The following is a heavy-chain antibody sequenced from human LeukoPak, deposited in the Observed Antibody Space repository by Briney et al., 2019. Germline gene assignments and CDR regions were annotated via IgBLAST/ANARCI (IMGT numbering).Heavy chain of an antibody. D-gene: IGHD6-13*01. CDR3: ARDRVGSSRSEFDS. CDR1: GFTFSIYV. Sequence: GGSLRLSRAASGFTFSIYVMHWVRQAPGKGLEYVSAISGNGVRTNYANSVKGRFTMSRDNSKNTLFLQMDSLRAEDTAVYYCARDRVGSSRSEFDSWGQGTLVTVSS. J-gene: IGHJ4*02. CDR2: ISGNGVRT. V-gene: IGHV3-64*01.